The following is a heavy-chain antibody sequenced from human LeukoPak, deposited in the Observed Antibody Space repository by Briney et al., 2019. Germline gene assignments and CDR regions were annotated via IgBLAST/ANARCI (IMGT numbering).Heavy chain of an antibody. D-gene: IGHD6-13*01. V-gene: IGHV4-30-2*01. CDR1: GGSISSGGYS. CDR2: IYHSGST. CDR3: AGTYSSSWYTHYFDY. Sequence: SETLSLTCAVSGGSISSGGYSWSWIRQPPGKGLEWIGYIYHSGSTYYNPSLKSRVTISVDRSKNQFSLKLSSVTAADTAVYYCAGTYSSSWYTHYFDYWGQGTLVTVSS. J-gene: IGHJ4*02.